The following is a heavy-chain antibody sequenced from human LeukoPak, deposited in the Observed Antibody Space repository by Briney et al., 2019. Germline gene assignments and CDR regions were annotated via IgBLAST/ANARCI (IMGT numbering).Heavy chain of an antibody. V-gene: IGHV3-21*06. CDR1: GSTFSSGT. D-gene: IGHD7-27*01. CDR3: ARDLQTGLAFDA. CDR2: LSGSGRLI. J-gene: IGHJ3*01. Sequence: PGGSLRLSCAASGSTFSSGTMNWVRQTPGKALEWVSSLSGSGRLIWYAGSVKGRFTISRDNAANSLFLQMNSLRVEDTAVYYCARDLQTGLAFDAWGQGTVVTVSS.